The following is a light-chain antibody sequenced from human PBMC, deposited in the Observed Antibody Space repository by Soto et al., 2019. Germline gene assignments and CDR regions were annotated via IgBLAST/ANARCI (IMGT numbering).Light chain of an antibody. CDR3: QHYNSYSEA. Sequence: DILMTQSPSTLSGSVGERVTITCRASQTISSWLAWYQQKPGEAPKLLLYNASTLKSGVPSRFSGSGSGTDFTLTISSLQPDDFATYYCQHYNSYSEAFGQGTKVELK. J-gene: IGKJ1*01. CDR2: NAS. V-gene: IGKV1-5*03. CDR1: QTISSW.